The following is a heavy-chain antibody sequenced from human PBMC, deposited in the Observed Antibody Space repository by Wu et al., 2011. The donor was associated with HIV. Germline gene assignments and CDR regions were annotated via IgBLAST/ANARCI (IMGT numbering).Heavy chain of an antibody. CDR3: ARNIGGDEDC. CDR2: IIPLFGTA. J-gene: IGHJ4*02. CDR1: GGTFSSYA. Sequence: QVQLVQSGAEVKKPGSSLKVSCKASGGTFSSYAISWVRQAPGQGLQWMGGIIPLFGTAHYAQKFQGRVTITADKSTSTAYMELSSLTSEDTAVYFCARNIGGDEDCWGQGTLVTVSS. D-gene: IGHD2-21*01. V-gene: IGHV1-69*14.